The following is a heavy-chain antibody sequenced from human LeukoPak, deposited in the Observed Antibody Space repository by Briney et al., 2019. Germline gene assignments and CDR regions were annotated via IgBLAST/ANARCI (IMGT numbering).Heavy chain of an antibody. CDR3: AKEPRAGTRVGYYMDV. J-gene: IGHJ6*03. CDR1: GFTFSSYG. D-gene: IGHD6-13*01. CDR2: IQYDGNNE. Sequence: GRSLRLSCAASGFTFSSYGIHWVRQAPGKGLEWVAFIQYDGNNEYYADSVKGRFTISRDNSRNTLYLQMNSLRAEDTAVYYCAKEPRAGTRVGYYMDVWGKGTTVTISS. V-gene: IGHV3-30*18.